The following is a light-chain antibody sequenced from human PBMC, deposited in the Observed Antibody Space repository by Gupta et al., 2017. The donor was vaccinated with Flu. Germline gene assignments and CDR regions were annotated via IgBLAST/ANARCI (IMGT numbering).Light chain of an antibody. CDR1: SSDIGGYNY. CDR2: EVS. J-gene: IGLJ3*02. V-gene: IGLV2-14*01. Sequence: QSALTQPASVSGSPGQSITISCTGVSSDIGGYNYVYNSISWYQQHPGKAPKLMIYEVSHRPSGVSDRFSASKSGNTASLTISGLQAEDEAHYYCSSYIDSATLAVFGGGTKLTVL. CDR3: SSYIDSATLAV.